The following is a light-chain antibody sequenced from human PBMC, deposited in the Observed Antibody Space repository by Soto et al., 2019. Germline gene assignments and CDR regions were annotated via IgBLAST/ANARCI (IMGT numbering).Light chain of an antibody. Sequence: DIQMTQSPSTLSASVGDRVTITCRASQSVNWLAWYQQKPGKAPKLLIYKASSLEVGVPSGFSGSGSGTEFTLTISSLQPDDFATYYCQQYNSYRSWTFGQGTKVEIK. CDR2: KAS. J-gene: IGKJ1*01. CDR3: QQYNSYRSWT. V-gene: IGKV1-5*03. CDR1: QSVNW.